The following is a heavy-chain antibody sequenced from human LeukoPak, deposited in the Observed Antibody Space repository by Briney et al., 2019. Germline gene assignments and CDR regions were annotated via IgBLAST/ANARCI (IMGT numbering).Heavy chain of an antibody. V-gene: IGHV3-13*04. CDR1: GLTFRSYD. J-gene: IGHJ6*02. CDR3: ARATSGLDV. Sequence: GGSLRLSCAASGLTFRSYDMHWVRQATGKGLEWVSSIGTAGDTYYAGSVKGRFTISRESAKNSLYLQMNSLRAGDTAVYYCARATSGLDVWGQGTTVTVSS. CDR2: IGTAGDT.